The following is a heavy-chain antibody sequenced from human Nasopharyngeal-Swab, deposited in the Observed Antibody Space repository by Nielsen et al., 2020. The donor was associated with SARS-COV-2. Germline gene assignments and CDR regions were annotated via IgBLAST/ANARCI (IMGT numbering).Heavy chain of an antibody. Sequence: SETLPLTCAVYGGSFTTYYLGWIRHPPGKGLEWIGNIYYNGNTYQNPSPKSRLTISVDKSKNQFSLQLSSVTAADTAVYYCVRSSSWYYFDYWAQGTQVTVSS. CDR2: IYYNGNT. CDR3: VRSSSWYYFDY. D-gene: IGHD6-13*01. J-gene: IGHJ4*02. V-gene: IGHV4-34*01. CDR1: GGSFTTYY.